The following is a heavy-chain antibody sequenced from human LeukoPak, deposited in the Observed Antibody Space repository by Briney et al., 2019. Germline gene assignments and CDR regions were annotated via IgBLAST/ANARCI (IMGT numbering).Heavy chain of an antibody. CDR2: IYDSGAT. V-gene: IGHV4-59*08. D-gene: IGHD3-10*01. CDR3: ARYKGFGELFFGLDV. Sequence: SQTLSLTCTVSGGSINNYYWSWIRQTPGEGLQWIGYIYDSGATNHNPSLKSRVAISVDTSKNQFSLRLNSVTAADTAVYFCARYKGFGELFFGLDVWGQGTTVTVSS. CDR1: GGSINNYY. J-gene: IGHJ6*02.